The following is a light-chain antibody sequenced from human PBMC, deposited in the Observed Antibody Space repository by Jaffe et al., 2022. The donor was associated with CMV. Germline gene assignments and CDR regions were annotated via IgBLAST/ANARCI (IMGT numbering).Light chain of an antibody. CDR1: QSIGFY. V-gene: IGKV1-39*01. Sequence: DIQMTQSPSSLSASVGDRVTITCRASQSIGFYLNWYQQKVGKAPTLLIYAATHLQTGVPSRFSGTGSGTDFILTINSLQPDDFATYYCQQFYTTNPLTFGGGTRVALK. CDR3: QQFYTTNPLT. CDR2: AAT. J-gene: IGKJ4*01.